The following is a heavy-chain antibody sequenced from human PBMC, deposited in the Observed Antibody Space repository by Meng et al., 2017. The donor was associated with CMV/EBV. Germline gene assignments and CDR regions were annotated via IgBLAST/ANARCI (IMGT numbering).Heavy chain of an antibody. CDR1: RFTFSNAW. CDR2: SKSKTDGGTT. J-gene: IGHJ5*02. Sequence: AESLRLSCAAYRFTFSNAWTSWVRQAPGKVLEWVGRSKSKTDGGTTYYAAPVKGRFNISRDDSKNTLYLQMNSLKTEDTAVYYCTTDFILMVYDAVDWAWGQGTLVTVSS. CDR3: TTDFILMVYDAVDWA. V-gene: IGHV3-15*01. D-gene: IGHD2-8*01.